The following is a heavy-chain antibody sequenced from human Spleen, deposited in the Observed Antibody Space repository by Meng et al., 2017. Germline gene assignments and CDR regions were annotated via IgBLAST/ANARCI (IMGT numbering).Heavy chain of an antibody. J-gene: IGHJ6*02. CDR1: GFTFSSYD. CDR3: ARAVVVVPAAILPQYYYYYYGMDV. CDR2: SSSSSSYI. D-gene: IGHD2-2*01. Sequence: GESLKISCAASGFTFSSYDINWVRQAPGKGLEWVSSSSSSSSYIYYADSVKGRFTISRDSAKNSLYLQMNSLRAEDTAVYYCARAVVVVPAAILPQYYYYYYGMDVWGPGTTVHVSS. V-gene: IGHV3-21*01.